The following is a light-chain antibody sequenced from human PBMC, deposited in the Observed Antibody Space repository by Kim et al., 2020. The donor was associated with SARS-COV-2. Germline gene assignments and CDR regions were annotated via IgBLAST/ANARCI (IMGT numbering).Light chain of an antibody. V-gene: IGKV1-17*01. J-gene: IGKJ5*01. CDR1: QEIRND. Sequence: ASVGHIVTMTCQASQEIRNDFGWYPQHPGRAPKRLLYGASSLQSGVPSRFSGSGSGTEFTLTISSVQPEGFATYFCLQHSTYPVTFGQGTRREIK. CDR2: GAS. CDR3: LQHSTYPVT.